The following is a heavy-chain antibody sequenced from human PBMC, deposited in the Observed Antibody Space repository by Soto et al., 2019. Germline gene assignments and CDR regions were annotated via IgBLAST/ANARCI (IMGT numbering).Heavy chain of an antibody. J-gene: IGHJ4*02. CDR1: GFTFSSYA. Sequence: PGGSLRLSCAASGFTFSSYAMHWVRQAPGKGLEWVAVISYDGSNKYYADSVKGRFTISRDNSKNTLYLQMNSLRAEDTAVYYCARDRFLIWAHAVAGNFDYWGQGT. V-gene: IGHV3-30-3*01. D-gene: IGHD6-19*01. CDR2: ISYDGSNK. CDR3: ARDRFLIWAHAVAGNFDY.